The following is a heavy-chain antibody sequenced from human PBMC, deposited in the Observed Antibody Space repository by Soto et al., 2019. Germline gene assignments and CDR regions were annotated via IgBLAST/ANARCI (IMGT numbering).Heavy chain of an antibody. V-gene: IGHV5-51*01. Sequence: RGESLKISCKGSGYIFATHWIGWVRQMPGKGLEWMAIIFPGDSYTTYSPSFEGQVTVSADQSISTVYLQWSSLKASDTAMYYCATLAGSGSYRDLYFDNWGRGTPVTVSS. D-gene: IGHD1-26*01. J-gene: IGHJ4*02. CDR1: GYIFATHW. CDR3: ATLAGSGSYRDLYFDN. CDR2: IFPGDSYT.